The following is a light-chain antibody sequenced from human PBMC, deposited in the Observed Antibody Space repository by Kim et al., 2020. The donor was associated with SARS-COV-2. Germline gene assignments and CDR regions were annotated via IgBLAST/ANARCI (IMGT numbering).Light chain of an antibody. CDR2: LGS. V-gene: IGKV2-28*01. Sequence: PASISCKSSQSLLYSNGKNYMDWYLQRPGQSPQPLFYLGSNRASGVPDRFSGSGSGTDFILHISRVEAEDVGVYYCMQALRTPLTFGGGTKVDIK. CDR1: QSLLYSNGKNY. CDR3: MQALRTPLT. J-gene: IGKJ4*01.